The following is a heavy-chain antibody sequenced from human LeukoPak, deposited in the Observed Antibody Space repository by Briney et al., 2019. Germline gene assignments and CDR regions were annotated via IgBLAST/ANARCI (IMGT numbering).Heavy chain of an antibody. CDR2: INPSGGST. D-gene: IGHD3-3*01. J-gene: IGHJ5*02. CDR3: ARDFLSYDFWSGYQSNNWFDP. V-gene: IGHV1-46*01. Sequence: GASVKVSCKASGYTFTSYYMHWVRQAPGQGLEWMGIINPSGGSTSYAQKFQGRVTMTRDTSTSTVYMELSSLRSEDTAVYYCARDFLSYDFWSGYQSNNWFDPWGQGTLVTVSS. CDR1: GYTFTSYY.